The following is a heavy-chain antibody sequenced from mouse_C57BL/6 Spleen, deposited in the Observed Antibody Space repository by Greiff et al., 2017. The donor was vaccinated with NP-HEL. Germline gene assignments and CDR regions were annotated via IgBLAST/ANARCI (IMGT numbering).Heavy chain of an antibody. D-gene: IGHD1-1*01. CDR1: GFTFSSYG. CDR3: ARHDYYGSFYWYFEV. Sequence: EVMLVESGGDLVKPGGSLKLSCAASGFTFSSYGMSWVRQTPDKRLEWVATISSGGSYTYYPDSVKGRFTISRDTAKNTLYLQMSSLKSEDTAMYYCARHDYYGSFYWYFEVWGTGTTVTVSS. CDR2: ISSGGSYT. V-gene: IGHV5-6*01. J-gene: IGHJ1*03.